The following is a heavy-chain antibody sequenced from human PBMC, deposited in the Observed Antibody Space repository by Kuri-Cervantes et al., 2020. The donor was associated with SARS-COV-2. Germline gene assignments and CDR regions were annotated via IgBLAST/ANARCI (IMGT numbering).Heavy chain of an antibody. J-gene: IGHJ4*02. V-gene: IGHV4-34*01. CDR2: IYYSGST. Sequence: SETLSLTCVVSGSSFSGYYWSWIRQPPGKGLEWIGSIYYSGSTYYNPSLKSRVTISVDTSKNQFSLKLSSVTAADTAVYYCARGRSFVGNWGQGTLVTVSS. CDR3: ARGRSFVGN. CDR1: GSSFSGYY. D-gene: IGHD3-16*01.